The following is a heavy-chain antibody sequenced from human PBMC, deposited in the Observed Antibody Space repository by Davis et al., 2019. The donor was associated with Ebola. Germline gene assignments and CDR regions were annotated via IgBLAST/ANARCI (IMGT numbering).Heavy chain of an antibody. V-gene: IGHV3-23*01. J-gene: IGHJ4*02. Sequence: GESLKISCAASGFTFSTYAMNWVRQAPGQGLEWVSVISGDGETTFYADSVKGRFTISRDNAKNTLYLQMNSLRVEDTAVYHCAKFRGTQQMDYWGRGTLVTVSS. CDR3: AKFRGTQQMDY. D-gene: IGHD1/OR15-1a*01. CDR2: ISGDGETT. CDR1: GFTFSTYA.